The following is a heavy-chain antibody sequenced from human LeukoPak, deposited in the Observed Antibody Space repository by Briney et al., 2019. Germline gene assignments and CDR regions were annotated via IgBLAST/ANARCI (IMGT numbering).Heavy chain of an antibody. Sequence: SETLSLTCAIYGGSFSGYYWSWIRQPPGKGLEWIGEINHSGSTNYNPSLKSRVTISVDTSKNQFSLKLSSVTAADTAVYYCARGSGGVTTLGWGQGTLVTVSS. J-gene: IGHJ4*02. CDR2: INHSGST. D-gene: IGHD4-17*01. CDR3: ARGSGGVTTLG. CDR1: GGSFSGYY. V-gene: IGHV4-34*01.